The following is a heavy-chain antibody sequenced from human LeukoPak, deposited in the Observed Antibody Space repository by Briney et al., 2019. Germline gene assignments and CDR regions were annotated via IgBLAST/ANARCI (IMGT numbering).Heavy chain of an antibody. Sequence: SETLSLTCTVPGGSISSSSYYWGWIRQPPGKGLERIGSINYSGSTYYTPSLKSRVTISVDTSKNQFSLKLSSVTAADTAVFYCARTYGLTVFYWGQGTVVTVSS. V-gene: IGHV4-39*01. CDR3: ARTYGLTVFY. CDR2: INYSGST. D-gene: IGHD3-10*01. CDR1: GGSISSSSYY. J-gene: IGHJ4*02.